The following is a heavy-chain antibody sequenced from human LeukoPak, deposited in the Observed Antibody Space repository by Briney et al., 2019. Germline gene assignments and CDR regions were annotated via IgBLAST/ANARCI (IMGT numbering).Heavy chain of an antibody. CDR2: IYYSGST. Sequence: PSETLSLTCTVSGGSISSSSFYWGWILQPPGKGLEWIGSIYYSGSTYYNPSLKSRVTISVDTSTNQFSLNLSSVTAADTAVYYCARSTIAVAGYHFDYWGQGTLVTVSS. D-gene: IGHD6-19*01. CDR1: GGSISSSSFY. J-gene: IGHJ4*02. V-gene: IGHV4-39*07. CDR3: ARSTIAVAGYHFDY.